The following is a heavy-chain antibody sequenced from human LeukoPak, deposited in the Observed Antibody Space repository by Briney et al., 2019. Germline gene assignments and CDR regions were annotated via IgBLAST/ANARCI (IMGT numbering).Heavy chain of an antibody. J-gene: IGHJ4*02. CDR2: ISGSGGSI. CDR3: AKDGYSSGWYATYYFDY. V-gene: IGHV3-23*01. CDR1: GFTFSSYG. D-gene: IGHD6-19*01. Sequence: GGSLRLSCAASGFTFSSYGMHWVRQAPGKGLEWASAISGSGGSIYFADSVKGRFTISRDNFKNTVYLEVNSLRAEDTAVYYCAKDGYSSGWYATYYFDYWGQGTLVTVSS.